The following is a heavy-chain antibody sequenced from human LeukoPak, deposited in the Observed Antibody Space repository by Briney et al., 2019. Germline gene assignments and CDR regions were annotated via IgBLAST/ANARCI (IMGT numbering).Heavy chain of an antibody. J-gene: IGHJ5*02. V-gene: IGHV1-18*04. D-gene: IGHD6-19*01. CDR3: ARDPALGYTSGWYNWFDP. CDR2: ISAYNGNT. Sequence: ASVKVSCKASGYTFTGYCVHWVRQAPGQGLEWMGWISAYNGNTNYAQKLQGRVTMTTDTSTSTAYMELRSLRSDDTAVYYCARDPALGYTSGWYNWFDPWGQGTLVTVSS. CDR1: GYTFTGYC.